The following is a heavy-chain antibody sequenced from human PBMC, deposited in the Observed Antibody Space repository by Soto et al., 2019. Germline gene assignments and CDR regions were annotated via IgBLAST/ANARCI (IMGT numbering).Heavy chain of an antibody. CDR2: IIPIFGTA. V-gene: IGHV1-69*13. Sequence: SVKVSCKASGGTFSSYSISWVRQAPGQGLEWMGGIIPIFGTANYAQKFQGRVTITADESTSTAYIELSSLRSEDTAVYYCARSPDYGGNRFDYWGQGTLVTVSS. CDR1: GGTFSSYS. D-gene: IGHD4-17*01. J-gene: IGHJ4*02. CDR3: ARSPDYGGNRFDY.